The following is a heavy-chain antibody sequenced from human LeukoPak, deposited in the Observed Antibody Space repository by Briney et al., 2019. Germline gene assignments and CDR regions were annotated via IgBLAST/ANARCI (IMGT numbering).Heavy chain of an antibody. CDR2: INPNSGGT. CDR3: ARAGDIVVDAFDI. CDR1: GYTFTGYY. Sequence: ASVKVSCKASGYTFTGYYMHWARQAPGQGLEWMGWINPNSGGTNYAQKFQGWVTMTRDTSISTAYMELSRLRSDDTAVYYCARAGDIVVDAFDIWGQGTMVTVSS. D-gene: IGHD2-15*01. J-gene: IGHJ3*02. V-gene: IGHV1-2*04.